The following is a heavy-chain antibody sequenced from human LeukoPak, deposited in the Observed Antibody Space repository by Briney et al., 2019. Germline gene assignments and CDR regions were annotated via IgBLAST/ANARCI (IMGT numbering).Heavy chain of an antibody. J-gene: IGHJ4*02. D-gene: IGHD3-9*01. CDR1: GGSISSYY. CDR3: ARATNYDILTGYYRPPYFDY. V-gene: IGHV4-59*12. CDR2: IYYSGST. Sequence: SETLSLTCTVSGGSISSYYWSWIRQPPGKGLEWIGYIYYSGSTYYNPSLKSRVTISVDTSKNQFSLKLSSVTAADTAVYYCARATNYDILTGYYRPPYFDYWGQGTLVTVSS.